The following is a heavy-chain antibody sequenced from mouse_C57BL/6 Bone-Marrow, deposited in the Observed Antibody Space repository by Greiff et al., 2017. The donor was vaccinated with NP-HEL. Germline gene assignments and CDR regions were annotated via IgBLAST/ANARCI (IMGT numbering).Heavy chain of an antibody. J-gene: IGHJ2*01. CDR2: IHPNSGST. CDR3: ARRRVHWNYFDY. V-gene: IGHV1-64*01. D-gene: IGHD4-1*01. Sequence: QVQLQQPGAELVKPGASVKLSCKASGYTFTSYWMHWVKQRPGQGLEWIGMIHPNSGSTNYNEKFKSKATLTVDKSSSTAYMQLRSLTSEDSAVYYCARRRVHWNYFDYWGQGTTLTVSS. CDR1: GYTFTSYW.